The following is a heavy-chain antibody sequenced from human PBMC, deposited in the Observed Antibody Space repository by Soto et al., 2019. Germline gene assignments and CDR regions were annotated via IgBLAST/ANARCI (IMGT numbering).Heavy chain of an antibody. D-gene: IGHD3-9*01. J-gene: IGHJ4*02. CDR2: VSGLGGGT. V-gene: IGHV3-23*01. Sequence: GGSLKLSCAASGSTFSTFAMGWFRQAPEKGMEWVSSVSGLGGGTYYADSVKGRFTISRDNSKNTLFLQMSSLTAEDTARYYCAKGRNYDILTAHHAFDYWGQGTQVTVS. CDR1: GSTFSTFA. CDR3: AKGRNYDILTAHHAFDY.